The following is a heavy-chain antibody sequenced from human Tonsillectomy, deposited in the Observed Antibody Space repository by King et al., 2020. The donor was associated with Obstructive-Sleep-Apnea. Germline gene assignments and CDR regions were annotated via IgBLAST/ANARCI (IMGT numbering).Heavy chain of an antibody. CDR1: GYTFTSYG. D-gene: IGHD3-3*01. J-gene: IGHJ6*02. CDR2: ISADNGNT. V-gene: IGHV1-18*04. Sequence: QLVQSGAEVKKPWASLKVSCKASGYTFTSYGISWVRQAPGQGLDGMGWISADNGNTNYLQKLQGRVTMTTDTSTSTAYMELRSLRSDDTAVYYCARAARFLEWLNGMDVWGQGTTVTVSS. CDR3: ARAARFLEWLNGMDV.